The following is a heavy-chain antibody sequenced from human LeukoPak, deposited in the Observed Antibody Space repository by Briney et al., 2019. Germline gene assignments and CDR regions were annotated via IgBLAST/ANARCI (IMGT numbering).Heavy chain of an antibody. CDR1: GSTFTAYY. CDR3: ARGSAYSGSYYYYYYMDV. Sequence: ASVKVSCKASGSTFTAYYMHWVGRAPGQGLEWMGWINPNSGGTNYAQKFQGRVTMTRDTSISTAYMELSRLRSDDTAVYYCARGSAYSGSYYYYYYMDVWGKGTTVTVSS. CDR2: INPNSGGT. V-gene: IGHV1-2*02. D-gene: IGHD1-26*01. J-gene: IGHJ6*03.